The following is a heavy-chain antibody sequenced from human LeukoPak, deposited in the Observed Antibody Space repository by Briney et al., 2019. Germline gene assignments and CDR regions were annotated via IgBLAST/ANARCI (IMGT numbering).Heavy chain of an antibody. V-gene: IGHV1-8*01. Sequence: PRASVKVSCKASGNTFSSYDITWVRQATGQGLEWMGWMNPNTGNTGYAQKFQGRVTITADKSTSTAYMELSSLRSEDTAVYYCASKYYDSSGYYELDYWGQGTLVTVSS. J-gene: IGHJ4*02. CDR2: MNPNTGNT. CDR3: ASKYYDSSGYYELDY. D-gene: IGHD3-22*01. CDR1: GNTFSSYD.